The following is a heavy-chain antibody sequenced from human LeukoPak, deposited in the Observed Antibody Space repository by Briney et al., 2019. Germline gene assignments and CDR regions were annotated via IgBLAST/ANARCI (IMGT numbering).Heavy chain of an antibody. V-gene: IGHV1-8*01. CDR3: ARANYYDSSGYYYGGYYYYYMDV. D-gene: IGHD3-22*01. CDR1: GYTFTSYD. J-gene: IGHJ6*03. Sequence: ASVKVSCKASGYTFTSYDINWVRQATGQGLEWMGWMNPNSGNTGYAQKFQGRVTMTTDTSTSTAYMELRSLRSDDTAVYYCARANYYDSSGYYYGGYYYYYMDVWGKGTTVTISS. CDR2: MNPNSGNT.